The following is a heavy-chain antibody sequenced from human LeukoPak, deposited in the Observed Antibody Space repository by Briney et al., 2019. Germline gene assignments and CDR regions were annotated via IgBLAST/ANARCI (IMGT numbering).Heavy chain of an antibody. D-gene: IGHD2-15*01. Sequence: SETLSLTCTVSGGSISSYYWSWIRQPPGKGLEWIAYIYYSGSTNYNPSLKSRVTISVDTSKNQVSLKLSSVTAADTAVYYCARTRQNCSGGSCTIYWGQGTLVTVSS. CDR3: ARTRQNCSGGSCTIY. CDR1: GGSISSYY. CDR2: IYYSGST. J-gene: IGHJ4*02. V-gene: IGHV4-59*12.